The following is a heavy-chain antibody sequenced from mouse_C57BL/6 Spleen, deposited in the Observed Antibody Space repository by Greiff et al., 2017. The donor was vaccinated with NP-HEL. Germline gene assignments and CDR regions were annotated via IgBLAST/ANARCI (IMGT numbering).Heavy chain of an antibody. CDR1: GYTFTSYW. CDR3: ARGQLRPLYAMDY. V-gene: IGHV1-55*01. Sequence: QVQLQQPGAELVKPGASVKMSCKASGYTFTSYWITWVKQRPGQGLEWIGDIYPGSGSTNYNEKFKSKATLTVDTSSSTAYMQLSSLTSEDSAVYYCARGQLRPLYAMDYWGQGTSVTVSS. J-gene: IGHJ4*01. D-gene: IGHD3-2*02. CDR2: IYPGSGST.